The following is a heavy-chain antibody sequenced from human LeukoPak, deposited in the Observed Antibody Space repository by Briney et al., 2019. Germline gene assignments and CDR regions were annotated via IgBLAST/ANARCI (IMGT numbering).Heavy chain of an antibody. CDR3: SSGNSHAFDI. CDR1: GFTFSSYW. CDR2: INSDGSST. J-gene: IGHJ3*02. V-gene: IGHV3-74*01. D-gene: IGHD4-23*01. Sequence: GGSLRLSCAASGFTFSSYWMHWVRQAPGKGLVWVSRINSDGSSTSYADSVKGRFTISRDNAKNTLYVQMNNLRAEDTAVYYCSSGNSHAFDIWGQGTMVTVSS.